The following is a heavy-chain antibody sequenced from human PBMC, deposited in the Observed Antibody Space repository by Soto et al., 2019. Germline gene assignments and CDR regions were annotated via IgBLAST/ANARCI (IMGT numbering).Heavy chain of an antibody. D-gene: IGHD2-15*01. J-gene: IGHJ4*02. CDR3: AKDGRVVVVAATLDY. V-gene: IGHV3-30*18. CDR1: GFTFSSYG. CDR2: ISYDGSNK. Sequence: QVQLVESGGGVVQPGRSLRLSCAASGFTFSSYGMHWVRQAPGKGLEGVAVISYDGSNKYYADSVKGLFTISRDNSKNTLYLQMNSLRAEDTAVYYCAKDGRVVVVAATLDYWGQGNLVTVSS.